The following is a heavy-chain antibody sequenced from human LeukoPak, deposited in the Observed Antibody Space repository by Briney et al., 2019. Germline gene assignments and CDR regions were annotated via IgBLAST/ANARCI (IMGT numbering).Heavy chain of an antibody. CDR2: IIPIFGTA. CDR3: ASLGYGFTTTDY. CDR1: GGTFSSYA. Sequence: SSVKVSCKASGGTFSSYAISWVRQAPGQGLEWMGGIIPIFGTANYAQKFQGRVTITTDESTSTAYMELSSLRSEDTAVYYCASLGYGFTTTDYWGQGTLVTVSS. V-gene: IGHV1-69*05. D-gene: IGHD1-1*01. J-gene: IGHJ4*02.